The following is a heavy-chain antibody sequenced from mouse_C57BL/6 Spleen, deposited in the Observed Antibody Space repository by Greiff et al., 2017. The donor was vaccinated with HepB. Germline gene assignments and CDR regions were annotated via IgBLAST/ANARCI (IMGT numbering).Heavy chain of an antibody. Sequence: QVQLQQPGAELVRPGSSVKLSCKASGYTFTSYWMHWVKQRPIQGLEWIGNIDPSDSETHYNQKFKDKATLTVDKSSSTAYMQLSSLTSEDSAVYYCAREGEDGISPFDYWGQGTTLTVSS. CDR1: GYTFTSYW. CDR2: IDPSDSET. D-gene: IGHD1-1*01. J-gene: IGHJ2*01. CDR3: AREGEDGISPFDY. V-gene: IGHV1-52*01.